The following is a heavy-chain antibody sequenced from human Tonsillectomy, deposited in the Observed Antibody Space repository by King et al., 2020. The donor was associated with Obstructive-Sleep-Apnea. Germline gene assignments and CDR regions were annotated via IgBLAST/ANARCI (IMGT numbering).Heavy chain of an antibody. CDR1: GFTFSDYY. D-gene: IGHD3-16*01. V-gene: IGHV3-11*01. Sequence: VQLVESGGGLVKPGGSLRLSCAASGFTFSDYYMSWIRQAPGKGLEWVSYISSSGTTIYYADSVKGRFTISRDNAKNSLYLQMNSLRAEDTAVYYCERDGLRLTLVHDAFDIWGQGTMVTVSS. J-gene: IGHJ3*02. CDR2: ISSSGTTI. CDR3: ERDGLRLTLVHDAFDI.